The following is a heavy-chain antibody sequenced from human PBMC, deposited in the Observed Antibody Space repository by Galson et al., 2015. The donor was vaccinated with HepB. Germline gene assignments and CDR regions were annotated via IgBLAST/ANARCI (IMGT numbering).Heavy chain of an antibody. Sequence: SLRLSCAASGFTFSSYAMSWVRQAPGKGLEWVSAISGSGGNTYYADSVKGRFTISRDNSKNTLYLQMNSLRVEDTAVYYCAKDRAESRGGSGSYNYWGQGTLVTVSS. CDR1: GFTFSSYA. V-gene: IGHV3-23*01. CDR3: AKDRAESRGGSGSYNY. J-gene: IGHJ4*02. CDR2: ISGSGGNT. D-gene: IGHD3-10*01.